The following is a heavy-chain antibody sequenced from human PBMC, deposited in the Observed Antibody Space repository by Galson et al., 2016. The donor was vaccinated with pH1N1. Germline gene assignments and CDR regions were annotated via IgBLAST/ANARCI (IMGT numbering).Heavy chain of an antibody. CDR1: GGSITSDGNY. Sequence: TLSLTCTVSGGSITSDGNYWSWIRQHPGKGLEWIGYIHYSGSTYYNPSLKSRVSMSVDKSKNQFSLTLTSVTAADTAVYHCAREDLAVGEGWDYGLDVWGQGTTVTVSS. CDR3: AREDLAVGEGWDYGLDV. V-gene: IGHV4-31*03. CDR2: IHYSGST. J-gene: IGHJ6*02. D-gene: IGHD6-19*01.